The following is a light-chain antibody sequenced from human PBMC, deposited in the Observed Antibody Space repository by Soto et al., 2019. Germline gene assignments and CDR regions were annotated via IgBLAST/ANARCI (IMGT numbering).Light chain of an antibody. CDR1: QGISHY. CDR3: QKYDNGPFT. CDR2: AAS. Sequence: DIQMTQSPSSLSASEGDRVTITCRATQGISHYLAWYQQRPGGVPKLLIHAASTLHSGVSSRFSGSGSGTDFTLTISSLQPEDVGTYYCQKYDNGPFTFGPGTKVDLK. V-gene: IGKV1-27*01. J-gene: IGKJ3*01.